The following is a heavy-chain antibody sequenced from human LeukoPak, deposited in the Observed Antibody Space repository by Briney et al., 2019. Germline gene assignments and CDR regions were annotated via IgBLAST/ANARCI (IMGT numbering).Heavy chain of an antibody. Sequence: SVKVSCKASGYSFTNFDINWVRQATGQGLEWMGWMNPNSGNKGYAQKFQGRVTMTMNTSITTAYMELSRLRSEDTAVYYCARGPQWRGDYYYMDVWGRGTTVTVSS. CDR2: MNPNSGNK. CDR3: ARGPQWRGDYYYMDV. V-gene: IGHV1-8*01. J-gene: IGHJ6*03. D-gene: IGHD6-19*01. CDR1: GYSFTNFD.